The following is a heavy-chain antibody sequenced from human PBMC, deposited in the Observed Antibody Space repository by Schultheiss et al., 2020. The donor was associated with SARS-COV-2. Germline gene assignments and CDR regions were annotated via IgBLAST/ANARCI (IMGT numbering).Heavy chain of an antibody. J-gene: IGHJ4*02. V-gene: IGHV3-23*01. CDR3: ASEQLWLQGLDY. CDR1: GFTFSRYA. Sequence: GGSLRLSCAASGFTFSRYAMSWVRQAPGKGLEWVSGISWNSGSIGYADSVKGRFTISRDNSKNTLYLQMNSLRAEDTAVYYCASEQLWLQGLDYWGQGTLVTVSS. CDR2: ISWNSGSI. D-gene: IGHD5-18*01.